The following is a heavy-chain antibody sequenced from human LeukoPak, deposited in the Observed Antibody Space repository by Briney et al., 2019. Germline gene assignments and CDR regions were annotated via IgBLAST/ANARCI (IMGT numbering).Heavy chain of an antibody. Sequence: SETLSLTCTVFGDSVTGYYLNWVRQPPGKGLEWIGHIYKIGTTNYNPSLKSRLTISADTSRNQFSLKLRSVTAADTAVYYCVIGVGWQPDYWGQGALVTVSS. CDR1: GDSVTGYY. D-gene: IGHD2-15*01. CDR3: VIGVGWQPDY. CDR2: IYKIGTT. J-gene: IGHJ4*02. V-gene: IGHV4-4*09.